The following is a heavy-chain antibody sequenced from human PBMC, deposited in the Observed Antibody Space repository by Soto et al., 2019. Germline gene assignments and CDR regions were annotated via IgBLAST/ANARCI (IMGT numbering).Heavy chain of an antibody. Sequence: QVQLVESGGGVVQPGRSLRLSCAASGFTFSSYAMHWVRQAPGKGLEWVAVISYDGSNKYYADSVKGRFTISRDNSKNRLYLQMNRLRAEDTAVYYCARGGAAAGYYYYGMDVWGQGTTVTVSS. D-gene: IGHD6-13*01. CDR2: ISYDGSNK. V-gene: IGHV3-30-3*01. J-gene: IGHJ6*02. CDR1: GFTFSSYA. CDR3: ARGGAAAGYYYYGMDV.